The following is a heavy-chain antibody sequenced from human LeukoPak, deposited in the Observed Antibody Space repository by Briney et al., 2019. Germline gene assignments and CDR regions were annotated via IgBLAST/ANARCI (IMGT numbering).Heavy chain of an antibody. CDR2: IYYIGST. CDR3: ASLPQYCGGDCYTDY. D-gene: IGHD2-21*02. J-gene: IGHJ4*02. V-gene: IGHV4-59*01. Sequence: YIYYIGSTNYNPSLKSRVTISVDTSKNQFSLKLSSVTAADTAVYYCASLPQYCGGDCYTDYWGQGTLVTVSS.